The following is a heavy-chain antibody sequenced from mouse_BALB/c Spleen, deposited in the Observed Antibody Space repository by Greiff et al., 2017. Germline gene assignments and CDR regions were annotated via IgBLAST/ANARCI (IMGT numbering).Heavy chain of an antibody. CDR3: AREGDWAPWFAY. Sequence: QVQLQQPGAELVKPGTSVKLSCKASGYNFTSYWINWVKLRPGQGLEWIGDIYPGSGSTNYNEKFKSKATLTVDTSSSTAYMQLSSLASEDSALYYCAREGDWAPWFAYWGQGTLVTVSA. D-gene: IGHD4-1*01. J-gene: IGHJ3*01. CDR1: GYNFTSYW. CDR2: IYPGSGST. V-gene: IGHV1-55*01.